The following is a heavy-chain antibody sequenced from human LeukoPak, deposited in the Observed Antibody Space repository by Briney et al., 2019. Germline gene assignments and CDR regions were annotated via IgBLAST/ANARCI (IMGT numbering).Heavy chain of an antibody. CDR3: ARDSVVPAAIPTKRWFDP. J-gene: IGHJ5*02. CDR1: GGSISSGSYY. CDR2: IYTSGST. Sequence: PSQTLSLTCTVTGGSISSGSYYWSWIRQPAGKGLEWIGRIYTSGSTKYNPSLKSRVTISVDTSKNHFSLKLSSVTAADTAVYYCARDSVVPAAIPTKRWFDPWGQGTLVTVSS. D-gene: IGHD2-2*02. V-gene: IGHV4-61*02.